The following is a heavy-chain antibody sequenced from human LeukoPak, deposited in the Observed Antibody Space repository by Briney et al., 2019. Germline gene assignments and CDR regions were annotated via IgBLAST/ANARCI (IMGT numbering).Heavy chain of an antibody. CDR2: MNPNSGNT. V-gene: IGHV1-8*01. D-gene: IGHD2-2*01. J-gene: IGHJ6*03. CDR1: GYTFTSYD. CDR3: ARGIVVVPRYYYYYYMDV. Sequence: ASVKVSCKASGYTFTSYDINWVRQATGQGLEWMGWMNPNSGNTGYAQKFQGRVTMTRDTSISTAYMELSRLRSDDTAVYYCARGIVVVPRYYYYYYMDVWGKGTTVTISS.